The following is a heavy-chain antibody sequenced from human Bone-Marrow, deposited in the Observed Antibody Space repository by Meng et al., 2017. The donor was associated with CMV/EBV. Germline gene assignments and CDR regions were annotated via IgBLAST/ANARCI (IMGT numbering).Heavy chain of an antibody. J-gene: IGHJ4*02. CDR3: ARGGWLRFSDY. V-gene: IGHV3-20*04. Sequence: GESLKISCAASGFTFDDYGMSWVRQAPGKGLEWVSGINWNGGSTGYAHSVKGRFTISRDNAKNSLYLQMNSLRAEDTALYYCARGGWLRFSDYWGQGTLVTVSS. CDR1: GFTFDDYG. D-gene: IGHD5-12*01. CDR2: INWNGGST.